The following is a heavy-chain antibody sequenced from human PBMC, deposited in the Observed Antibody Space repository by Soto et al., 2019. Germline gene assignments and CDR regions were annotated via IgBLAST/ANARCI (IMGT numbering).Heavy chain of an antibody. Sequence: EVQLAESGGGMVQPGGSLRLSCVASGFTFSSYDMHWVRQAPGKGLEYVSSISSTGGTTYYGNSVKGRFTISRDNSKNTLYLQMGSLRSEDMAVYYCVRRVSGNYDYWGQGTLVTVPS. D-gene: IGHD1-7*01. J-gene: IGHJ4*02. CDR2: ISSTGGTT. CDR3: VRRVSGNYDY. CDR1: GFTFSSYD. V-gene: IGHV3-64*01.